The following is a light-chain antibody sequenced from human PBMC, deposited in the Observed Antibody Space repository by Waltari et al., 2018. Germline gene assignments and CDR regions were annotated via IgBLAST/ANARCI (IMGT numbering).Light chain of an antibody. CDR2: DVS. V-gene: IGLV2-14*03. CDR1: SSDVGGYNY. J-gene: IGLJ2*01. CDR3: SSYTSSSTVV. Sequence: QSALTQPAPVSGSPGQSITISCTGPSSDVGGYNYASWYQQHPGKAPKLMIYDVSNRPSGVSNRFSGSKSGNTASLTISGLQAEDEADYYCSSYTSSSTVVFGGGTKLTVL.